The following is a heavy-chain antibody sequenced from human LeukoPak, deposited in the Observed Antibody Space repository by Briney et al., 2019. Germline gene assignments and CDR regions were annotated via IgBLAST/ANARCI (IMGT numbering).Heavy chain of an antibody. CDR1: GFTFDDYA. CDR3: AKDTPSYGSGSYRFDP. Sequence: PGGSLRLSCAASGFTFDDYAMHWVRQAPGKGLEWVSLISGDGGSTYYADSVKGRFTISRDNSKNSLYLQMNSLRTEGTALYYCAKDTPSYGSGSYRFDPWGQGTLVTVSS. J-gene: IGHJ5*02. V-gene: IGHV3-43*02. D-gene: IGHD3-10*01. CDR2: ISGDGGST.